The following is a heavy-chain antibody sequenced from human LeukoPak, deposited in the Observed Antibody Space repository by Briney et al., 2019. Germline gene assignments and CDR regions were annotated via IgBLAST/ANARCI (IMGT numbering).Heavy chain of an antibody. J-gene: IGHJ6*03. D-gene: IGHD6-13*01. CDR2: ISSSSSLI. CDR1: GFTFSYYS. CDR3: AKVDRGDYSSSPVPYYNYYTNV. Sequence: GGSLRLSCAASGFTFSYYSMNWVRQAPGRGLEWVSCISSSSSLIFYSDSVRGRFTISRDNAKNLLYLHMNSLRVEDTAVYYCAKVDRGDYSSSPVPYYNYYTNVWGKGTTVTVSS. V-gene: IGHV3-21*01.